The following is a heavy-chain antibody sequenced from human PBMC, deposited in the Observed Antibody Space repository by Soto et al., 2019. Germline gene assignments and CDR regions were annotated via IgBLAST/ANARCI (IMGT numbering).Heavy chain of an antibody. J-gene: IGHJ4*02. CDR2: ISGSGGST. V-gene: IGHV3-23*01. Sequence: GGSLRLSCAASVFTFSSYAMSWVRQAPGKGLEWVSAISGSGGSTYYADSVKGRFTISRDNSKNTLYLQMNSLRAEDTAVYYCAKAHSEGSYDFWSGYPIIPFDYWGQGTLVTVPS. D-gene: IGHD3-3*01. CDR3: AKAHSEGSYDFWSGYPIIPFDY. CDR1: VFTFSSYA.